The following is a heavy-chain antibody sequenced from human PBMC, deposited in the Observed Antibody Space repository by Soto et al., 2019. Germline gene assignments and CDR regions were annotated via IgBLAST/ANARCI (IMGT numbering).Heavy chain of an antibody. J-gene: IGHJ4*02. D-gene: IGHD2-21*01. CDR2: VWCDGDEK. V-gene: IGHV3-33*01. CDR1: GFSLRNYV. CDR3: SRETSDVTFDY. Sequence: QVQLVESGGGVVQPGRSLRLSCLASGFSLRNYVMHWVRRAPGKGLEWVALVWCDGDEKYYADSVKGRFTISRDISGNILYLHMNSLSADDTAVYYCSRETSDVTFDYWGQGTLVTVSS.